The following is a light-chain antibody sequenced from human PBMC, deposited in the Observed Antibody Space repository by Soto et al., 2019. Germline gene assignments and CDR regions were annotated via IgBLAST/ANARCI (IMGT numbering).Light chain of an antibody. J-gene: IGLJ3*02. CDR2: DVS. CDR1: SSDVGAYNS. CDR3: SSSTTSSTCV. V-gene: IGLV2-14*01. Sequence: QSALTQPASVSGSPGQSITISCTGTSSDVGAYNSVSWYQQHPGKAPKSVIYDVSNRPSGVSNRFSGSKSGNTATLTISGLQAEDEADYYCSSSTTSSTCVFGGGTKLTVL.